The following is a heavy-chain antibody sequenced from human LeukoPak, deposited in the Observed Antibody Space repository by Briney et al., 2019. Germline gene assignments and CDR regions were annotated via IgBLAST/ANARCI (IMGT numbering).Heavy chain of an antibody. Sequence: SETLSLTCTVSGGSISSSSYYWGWIRQPPGKGLEWIGSIYYCGSTYYNPSLKSRVTISVDTSKNQFSLKLSSVTAADTAVYYCARDRLFLEWFFDYWGQGTLVTVSS. CDR1: GGSISSSSYY. CDR2: IYYCGST. V-gene: IGHV4-39*07. D-gene: IGHD3-3*01. CDR3: ARDRLFLEWFFDY. J-gene: IGHJ4*02.